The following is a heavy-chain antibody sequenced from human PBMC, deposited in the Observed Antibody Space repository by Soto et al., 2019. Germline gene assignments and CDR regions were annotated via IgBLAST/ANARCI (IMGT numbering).Heavy chain of an antibody. D-gene: IGHD2-21*02. CDR3: ARGGCGGDCYSDY. Sequence: ASVKVSFKASGYTFTGYYMHWLRQAPGQGLEWMGWINPNSGGTNYAQKFQGWVTMTRDTSISTAYMELSRLRSDDTAVYYCARGGCGGDCYSDYWGQGTLVTVSS. J-gene: IGHJ4*02. CDR2: INPNSGGT. V-gene: IGHV1-2*04. CDR1: GYTFTGYY.